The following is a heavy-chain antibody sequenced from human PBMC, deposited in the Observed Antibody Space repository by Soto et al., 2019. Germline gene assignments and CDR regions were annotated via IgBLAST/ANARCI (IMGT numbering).Heavy chain of an antibody. CDR3: ARDLMMTTVTQCFFDI. CDR2: INAGNGNT. CDR1: GYTFTSYA. V-gene: IGHV1-3*01. D-gene: IGHD4-17*01. J-gene: IGHJ3*02. Sequence: GASVKVSCKASGYTFTSYAMHWVRQAPGQRLEWMGWINAGNGNTKYSQKFQGRVTITRDTSASTAYMELSSLRSEDTAVYYCARDLMMTTVTQCFFDIWGQGTMVTVSS.